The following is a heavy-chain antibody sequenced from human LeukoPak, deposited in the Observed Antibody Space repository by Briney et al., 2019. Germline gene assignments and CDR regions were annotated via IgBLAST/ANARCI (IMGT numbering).Heavy chain of an antibody. Sequence: SETLSLTCTVSGGSISSYYWSWIRQPPGKGLEWIGYIYYSGSTNYYPSLKSRVTISVDTSKNQFSLKLSSVTAADTAVYYCARRGSGWDHYYYYYGMDVWGQGTTVTVSS. V-gene: IGHV4-59*08. D-gene: IGHD6-19*01. CDR3: ARRGSGWDHYYYYYGMDV. J-gene: IGHJ6*02. CDR2: IYYSGST. CDR1: GGSISSYY.